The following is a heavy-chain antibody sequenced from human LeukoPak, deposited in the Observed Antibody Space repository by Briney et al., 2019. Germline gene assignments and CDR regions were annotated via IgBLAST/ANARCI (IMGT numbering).Heavy chain of an antibody. Sequence: ASVKVSCKASGYTFTSYAMHWVRQAPGQRLEWMGWINAGNGNTKYSQKFQGRVTITRDTSASTAYMELSSLRSEDTAVYYCARVRDGYNPFDYWGQGTLVTVSS. CDR2: INAGNGNT. J-gene: IGHJ4*02. D-gene: IGHD5-24*01. V-gene: IGHV1-3*01. CDR1: GYTFTSYA. CDR3: ARVRDGYNPFDY.